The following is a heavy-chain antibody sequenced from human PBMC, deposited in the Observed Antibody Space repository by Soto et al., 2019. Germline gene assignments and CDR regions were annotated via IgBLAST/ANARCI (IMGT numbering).Heavy chain of an antibody. V-gene: IGHV3-7*01. J-gene: IGHJ4*02. CDR3: ARDETYYYSSGPV. CDR1: GFTFSSYW. CDR2: IKQDGSEK. Sequence: GGSLRLSCAASGFTFSSYWMSWVRQAPGKGLEWVANIKQDGSEKYYVDSVKGRFTISRDNAKNSLYLQMNSLRGEDTAVYYCARDETYYYSSGPVGGQGTLVTVSS. D-gene: IGHD3-10*01.